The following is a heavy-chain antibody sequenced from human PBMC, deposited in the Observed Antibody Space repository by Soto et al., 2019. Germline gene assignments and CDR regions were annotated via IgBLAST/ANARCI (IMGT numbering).Heavy chain of an antibody. V-gene: IGHV4-34*01. J-gene: IGHJ4*02. CDR3: ARGVTIFGVVNNLDY. Sequence: PSETLSLTCAVYGGSFSGYYWIWIRQPPGKGLEWIGEINHSGSTNYNPSLKSRVTISVDTSKNQFSLKLSSVTAADTAVYYCARGVTIFGVVNNLDYWGQGTLVTVSS. CDR1: GGSFSGYY. CDR2: INHSGST. D-gene: IGHD3-3*01.